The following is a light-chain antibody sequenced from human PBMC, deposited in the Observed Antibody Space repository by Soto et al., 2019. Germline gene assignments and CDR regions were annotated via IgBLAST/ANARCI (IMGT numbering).Light chain of an antibody. V-gene: IGKV3-15*01. CDR3: QQYNNWPVT. CDR2: GAS. Sequence: EIVMTQSPATLSVSPGERATLSCRASQSVSSNLAWYQQKPGQAPRLLIYGASSRATGIPAWFSGSGSGTEFTLTISSLQSEDFAVYYCQQYNNWPVTFGPGTKVDIK. J-gene: IGKJ3*01. CDR1: QSVSSN.